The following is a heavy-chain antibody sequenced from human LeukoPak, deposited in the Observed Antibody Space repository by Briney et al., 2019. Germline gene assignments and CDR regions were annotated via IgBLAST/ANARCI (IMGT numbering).Heavy chain of an antibody. V-gene: IGHV4-59*01. J-gene: IGHJ5*02. Sequence: SETLSLTCTVSGGSISSYYWSWIRQSPGKGLEWIGYIYSSGTTNYNPSLKGRVTISVDTSKNQFSLKLSSVTAADTAVYYCARGPLQFRFDPWGQGTLVTVSS. CDR2: IYSSGTT. CDR3: ARGPLQFRFDP. D-gene: IGHD4-11*01. CDR1: GGSISSYY.